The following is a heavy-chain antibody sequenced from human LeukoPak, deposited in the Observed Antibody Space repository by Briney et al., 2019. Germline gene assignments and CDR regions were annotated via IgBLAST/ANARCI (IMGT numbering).Heavy chain of an antibody. CDR1: GVTVSTNY. J-gene: IGHJ4*02. V-gene: IGHV3-53*01. Sequence: GGSLRLSCAVSGVTVSTNYMGWVRQAPGKGLEWVSVIYADGGGGGTYYADSVKGRFTISRDNSRNTLYLQMSNLRADDTAMYYCSRDADGYEDWGQGTLVIVSS. D-gene: IGHD5-24*01. CDR2: IYADGGGGGT. CDR3: SRDADGYED.